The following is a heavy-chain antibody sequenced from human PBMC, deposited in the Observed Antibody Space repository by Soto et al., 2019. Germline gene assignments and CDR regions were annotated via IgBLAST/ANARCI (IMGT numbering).Heavy chain of an antibody. Sequence: SVKVSCKASGGTFSSYSISWVRQAPGQGLEWMGGIIPIFGTANYAQKFQGRVTITADESTSTAYMELSSLRSEDTAVYYCARDIVVVVAATGDYYYYGMDVWGQGTTVTVSS. CDR2: IIPIFGTA. CDR1: GGTFSSYS. CDR3: ARDIVVVVAATGDYYYYGMDV. V-gene: IGHV1-69*13. J-gene: IGHJ6*02. D-gene: IGHD2-15*01.